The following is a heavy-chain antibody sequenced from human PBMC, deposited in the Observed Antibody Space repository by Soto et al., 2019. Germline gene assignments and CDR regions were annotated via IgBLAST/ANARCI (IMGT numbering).Heavy chain of an antibody. V-gene: IGHV4-4*02. D-gene: IGHD1-1*01. Sequence: SETLSLTCALSGGSVRAPDWWNWVRQSPDKGLEWIAEVHISGHSNYNPSLRSRASVSIDSSKNQFYLNLNSVTAADTAIYYCARVRQGCSANNCYFDPWGQGTQVTVSS. J-gene: IGHJ5*01. CDR1: GGSVRAPDW. CDR3: ARVRQGCSANNCYFDP. CDR2: VHISGHS.